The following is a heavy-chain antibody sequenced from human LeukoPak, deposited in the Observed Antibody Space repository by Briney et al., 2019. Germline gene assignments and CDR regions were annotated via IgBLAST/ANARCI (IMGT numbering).Heavy chain of an antibody. CDR2: INPNSGGT. V-gene: IGHV1-2*02. CDR3: AGIWDYGDYEGWFDP. J-gene: IGHJ5*02. CDR1: GYTFTGYY. D-gene: IGHD4-17*01. Sequence: GASVKVSCKASGYTFTGYYMHWVRQAPGQGLEWMGWINPNSGGTNYAQKFQGRVTMTRDTSISTAYMELSRLRSDDTAVYYCAGIWDYGDYEGWFDPWGQGTLVTVSS.